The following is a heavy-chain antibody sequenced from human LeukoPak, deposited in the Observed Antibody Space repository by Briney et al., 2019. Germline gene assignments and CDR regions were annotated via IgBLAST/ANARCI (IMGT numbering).Heavy chain of an antibody. D-gene: IGHD3-3*02. V-gene: IGHV4-59*12. CDR1: GGSISSYY. Sequence: SETLSLTCTVSGGSISSYYWSWIRQPPGKGLEWIGYIHYSGSTYYNPSLTSRVTISIDTSKNQFSLKLSSVTAADTAVYYCARGRAFFDWGQGTLVTVSS. J-gene: IGHJ4*02. CDR3: ARGRAFFD. CDR2: IHYSGST.